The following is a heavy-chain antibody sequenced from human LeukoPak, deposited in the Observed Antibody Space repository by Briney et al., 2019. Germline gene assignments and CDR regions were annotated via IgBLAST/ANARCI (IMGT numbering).Heavy chain of an antibody. D-gene: IGHD6-13*01. CDR2: IYYSGST. CDR1: GGSISSSSYY. Sequence: SETLSLTCTVSGGSISSSSYYWGWIRQPPGKGLEWIGYIYYSGSTNYNPSLKSRVTISVDTSKNQFSLKLSSVTAADTAVYYCARAVSWPDYYYYMDVWGKGTTVTVSS. J-gene: IGHJ6*03. V-gene: IGHV4-61*05. CDR3: ARAVSWPDYYYYMDV.